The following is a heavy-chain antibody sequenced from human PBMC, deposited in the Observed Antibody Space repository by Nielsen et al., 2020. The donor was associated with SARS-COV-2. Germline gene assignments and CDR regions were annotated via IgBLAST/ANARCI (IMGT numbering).Heavy chain of an antibody. CDR2: IIPIFGTA. D-gene: IGHD2-2*01. J-gene: IGHJ6*02. V-gene: IGHV1-69*06. Sequence: WVRQAPGQRLEWMGGIIPIFGTANYAQKFQGRVTITADKSTSTAYMELSSLRSEDTAVYYCARVSQGVVVPAAMLPYYGMDVWGQGTTVTVSS. CDR3: ARVSQGVVVPAAMLPYYGMDV.